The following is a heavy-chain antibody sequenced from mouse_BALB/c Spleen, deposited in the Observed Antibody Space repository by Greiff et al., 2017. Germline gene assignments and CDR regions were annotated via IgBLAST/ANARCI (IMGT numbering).Heavy chain of an antibody. V-gene: IGHV1S56*01. D-gene: IGHD4-1*01. CDR3: ERGGGNWDSYFDY. CDR2: IYPGNVNT. Sequence: VQLQQSGPELVKPGASVRISCKASGYTFTSYYIHWVKQRPGQGLEWIGWIYPGNVNTKYNEKFKGKATLTADKSSSTAYMQLSSLTSEDSAVYFCERGGGNWDSYFDYWGQGTTLTVSS. CDR1: GYTFTSYY. J-gene: IGHJ2*01.